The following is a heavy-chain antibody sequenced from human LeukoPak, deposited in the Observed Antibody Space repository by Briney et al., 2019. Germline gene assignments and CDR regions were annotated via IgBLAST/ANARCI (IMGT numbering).Heavy chain of an antibody. Sequence: GGSLRLSCAASGFTFSSYAMSWVRQAPGKGLEWVSVIYSGGSTYYADSVKGRFTISRDNSKNTLYLQMNSLRAEDTAVYYCARSVDYYDSSGYYLGAFDIWGQGTMVTVSS. CDR2: IYSGGST. V-gene: IGHV3-53*01. J-gene: IGHJ3*02. CDR1: GFTFSSYA. CDR3: ARSVDYYDSSGYYLGAFDI. D-gene: IGHD3-22*01.